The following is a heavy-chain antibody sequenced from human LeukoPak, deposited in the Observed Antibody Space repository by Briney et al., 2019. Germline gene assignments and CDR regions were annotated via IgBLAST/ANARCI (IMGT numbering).Heavy chain of an antibody. D-gene: IGHD3-22*01. CDR2: IIPIFGTA. J-gene: IGHJ4*02. CDR1: GGTFSSYA. V-gene: IGHV1-69*13. Sequence: SVKVSCKASGGTFSSYAISWVRRAPGQGLEWMGGIIPIFGTANYAQKFQGRVTITADESTSTAYMELNSLRSEDTAVYYCARAHPRYDSSGYLDYWGQGILVTVSS. CDR3: ARAHPRYDSSGYLDY.